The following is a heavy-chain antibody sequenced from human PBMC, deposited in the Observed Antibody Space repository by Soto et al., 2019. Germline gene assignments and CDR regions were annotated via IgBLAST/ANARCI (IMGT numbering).Heavy chain of an antibody. D-gene: IGHD3-16*02. CDR3: ARDPYDYIWGSYRHDAFDI. V-gene: IGHV1-69*04. Sequence: SVKVSCKASGGTFSSYTISWVRQAPGQGLEWMGRIIPILGIANYAQKFQGRVTITADKSTSTAYMELSSLRSEDTAVYYCARDPYDYIWGSYRHDAFDIWGQGTMVTVSS. CDR1: GGTFSSYT. J-gene: IGHJ3*02. CDR2: IIPILGIA.